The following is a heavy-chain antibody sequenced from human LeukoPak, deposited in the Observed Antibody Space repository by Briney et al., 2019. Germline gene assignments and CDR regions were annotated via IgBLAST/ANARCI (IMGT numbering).Heavy chain of an antibody. CDR1: GGSFSGYY. D-gene: IGHD5-18*01. J-gene: IGHJ5*02. CDR2: INHSGST. CDR3: ARGYRGYSYGYWFDP. V-gene: IGHV4-34*01. Sequence: SETLSLTCAVYGGSFSGYYWSWIRQPPGKGLEWIGEINHSGSTNYNPSLKSRVTISVDTSKNQFSLKLSSVTAADTAVYYCARGYRGYSYGYWFDPWGQGTLVTVSS.